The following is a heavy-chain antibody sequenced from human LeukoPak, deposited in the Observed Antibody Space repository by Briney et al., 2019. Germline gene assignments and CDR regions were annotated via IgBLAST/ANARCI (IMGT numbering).Heavy chain of an antibody. CDR2: ITATSTSI. J-gene: IGHJ6*04. CDR1: GFTFSSYS. V-gene: IGHV3-21*01. Sequence: GGSLRLSCAASGFTFSSYSMSWVRQAPGKGLEWVSSITATSTSIYYADSLKGRFTISRDNAKNSLYLQMNSLRAEDTAVYYCAELGITMIGGVWGKGTTVTISS. D-gene: IGHD3-10*02. CDR3: AELGITMIGGV.